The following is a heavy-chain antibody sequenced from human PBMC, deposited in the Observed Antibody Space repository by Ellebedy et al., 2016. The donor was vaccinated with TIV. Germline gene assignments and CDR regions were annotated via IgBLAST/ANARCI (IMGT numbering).Heavy chain of an antibody. D-gene: IGHD6-19*01. Sequence: MPSETLSLTCTVSGGSISSLYWSWIRQPPGKGLEVSGYIYSSGSTSYNPSLKSRVTISIDTSKNQFSLQLKSMTAADTAVYYCVRLGQRSSGTYGGDVWGQGTTVTVSS. CDR3: VRLGQRSSGTYGGDV. CDR2: IYSSGST. V-gene: IGHV4-59*08. CDR1: GGSISSLY. J-gene: IGHJ6*02.